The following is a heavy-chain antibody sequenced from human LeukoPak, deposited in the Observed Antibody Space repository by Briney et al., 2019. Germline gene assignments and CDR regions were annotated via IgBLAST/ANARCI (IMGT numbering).Heavy chain of an antibody. V-gene: IGHV4-30-4*01. D-gene: IGHD3-10*01. Sequence: KPSETLSLTCTVSGGSISSGDYYWSWIRQPPGKGLEWIGYIYYSGSTYYNPSLKSRVTISVDTSKNQFSLKLSSVTAADTAVYYCAREAATMVRGVTYYYYGMDVWGQGTTVTVSS. CDR3: AREAATMVRGVTYYYYGMDV. CDR1: GGSISSGDYY. J-gene: IGHJ6*02. CDR2: IYYSGST.